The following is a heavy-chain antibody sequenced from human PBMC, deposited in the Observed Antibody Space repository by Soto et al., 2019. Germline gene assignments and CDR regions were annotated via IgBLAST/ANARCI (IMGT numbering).Heavy chain of an antibody. CDR1: GFTFSSYA. V-gene: IGHV3-23*01. J-gene: IGHJ4*02. CDR3: AKDSRITIFGVVDLFDY. D-gene: IGHD3-3*01. CDR2: ISGSGGST. Sequence: PGGSLRLSCAASGFTFSSYAMSWVRQAPGKGLEWVSAISGSGGSTYYADSVKGRFTISRDNSKNTLYLQMNSLRVEDTAVYYCAKDSRITIFGVVDLFDYWGQGTLVTVSS.